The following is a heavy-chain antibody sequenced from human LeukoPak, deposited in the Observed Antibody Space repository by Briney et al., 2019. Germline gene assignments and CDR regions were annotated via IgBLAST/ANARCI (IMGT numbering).Heavy chain of an antibody. CDR1: GGSISSGDYY. D-gene: IGHD2-2*01. V-gene: IGHV4-61*02. J-gene: IGHJ5*02. Sequence: PSQTLSLTCTVSGGSISSGDYYWSWIRQPAGKGLEWIGRIYTSGSTNYNPSLKSRVTMSVDTSKNQFSLKLSSVTAADTAVYYCAREEGRYCSSTSCLPFDPWGQGTLVTVSS. CDR3: AREEGRYCSSTSCLPFDP. CDR2: IYTSGST.